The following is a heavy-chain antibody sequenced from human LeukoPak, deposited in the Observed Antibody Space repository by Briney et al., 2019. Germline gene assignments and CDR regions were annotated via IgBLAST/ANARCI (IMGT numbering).Heavy chain of an antibody. CDR3: AREDLTTFPYYYGMDV. CDR1: GFSFSSYN. CDR2: ISASSSYI. V-gene: IGHV3-21*01. Sequence: PGGSLRLSCAASGFSFSSYNMNWVRQAPGKGLEWVSSISASSSYIYYADSLKGRFTISRDNAKNSLYLQMNSLRAEDTAVYYCAREDLTTFPYYYGMDVWGQGTTVTVSS. D-gene: IGHD4-17*01. J-gene: IGHJ6*02.